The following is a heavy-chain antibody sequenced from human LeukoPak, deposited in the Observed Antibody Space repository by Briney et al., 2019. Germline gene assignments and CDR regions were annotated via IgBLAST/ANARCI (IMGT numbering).Heavy chain of an antibody. CDR1: GFTFSSYA. Sequence: QPAGSLRLSCAASGFTFSSYAMSWARQAPGKGLEWVSTISASGDSTYYADSVKGRFTISRDISRNTLYVQMNSLRAEDTAVYYCARYIRSPLYYFDYWGRGTLVTVSS. V-gene: IGHV3-23*01. CDR3: ARYIRSPLYYFDY. D-gene: IGHD1-1*01. J-gene: IGHJ4*02. CDR2: ISASGDST.